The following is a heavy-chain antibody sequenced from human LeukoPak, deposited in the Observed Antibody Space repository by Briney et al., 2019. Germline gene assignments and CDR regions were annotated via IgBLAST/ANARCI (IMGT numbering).Heavy chain of an antibody. V-gene: IGHV3-53*01. D-gene: IGHD1-7*01. CDR3: ARGGTTPYYYYYMDV. J-gene: IGHJ6*03. CDR2: IYSGGST. Sequence: GGSLRLSCAASGFTVSSSYMYWVRQAPGKGLEWVSVIYSGGSTYYADSVKGRFTISRDNSKNTLYLQMNSLRAEDTAVYYCARGGTTPYYYYYMDVWGKGTTVTVSS. CDR1: GFTVSSSY.